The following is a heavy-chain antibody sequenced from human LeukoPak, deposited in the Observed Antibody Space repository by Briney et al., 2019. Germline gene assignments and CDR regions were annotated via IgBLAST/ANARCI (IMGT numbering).Heavy chain of an antibody. V-gene: IGHV4-59*01. CDR2: IYYSGIT. CDR3: ARGDDYSSSSWFDP. D-gene: IGHD6-6*01. Sequence: SETLSLTCTVSGGAITAYYWSWLRQPPGKGLEWVGYIYYSGITNYNPSLKSRVTISVDTSKNQFSLKLSSVTAADTAVYYCARGDDYSSSSWFDPWGQGTLVTVSS. CDR1: GGAITAYY. J-gene: IGHJ5*02.